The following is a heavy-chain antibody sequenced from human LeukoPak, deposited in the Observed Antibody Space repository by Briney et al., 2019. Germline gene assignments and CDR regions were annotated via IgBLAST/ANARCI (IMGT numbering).Heavy chain of an antibody. J-gene: IGHJ6*03. D-gene: IGHD2-2*01. Sequence: ASVKVSCKASGYTFTGYYMHWVRQAPGQGLEWMGWINPNSGGTNYAQKFQGRVTMTRDTSISTAYMELSRLRSDDTAVYYCARGRGTCSSTSCRDYYYYYMDVWGKGTTVTVSS. CDR1: GYTFTGYY. CDR3: ARGRGTCSSTSCRDYYYYYMDV. V-gene: IGHV1-2*02. CDR2: INPNSGGT.